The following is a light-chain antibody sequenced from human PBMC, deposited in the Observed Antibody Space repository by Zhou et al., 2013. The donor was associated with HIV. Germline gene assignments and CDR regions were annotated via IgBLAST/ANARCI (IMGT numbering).Light chain of an antibody. V-gene: IGKV3-15*01. J-gene: IGKJ1*01. CDR1: QSIYNK. CDR3: QQYGNAPWT. Sequence: EIVLTQSPATLSVSPGEGATLSCRASQSIYNKLAWYQQKPGQPPRLLIYGASTRATGIPARFSGSGSGTEFTLTISSLQSEDFAVYYCQQYGNAPWTFGRGTTVEI. CDR2: GAS.